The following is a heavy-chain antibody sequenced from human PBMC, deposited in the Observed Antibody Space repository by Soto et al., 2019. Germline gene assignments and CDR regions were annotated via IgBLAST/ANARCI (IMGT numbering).Heavy chain of an antibody. CDR3: AKDRRAGGNSAFYFDF. J-gene: IGHJ4*02. CDR2: ISATGGGT. D-gene: IGHD3-16*01. V-gene: IGHV3-23*01. CDR1: GVKVSNYA. Sequence: GGSLRLSCAASGVKVSNYAMSWVRQAPGKGLEWVSLISATGGGTYYADSVKGRFTISRDNSHNTLYLQVHSLTAEDTAVYYCAKDRRAGGNSAFYFDFWGQGAQVTVSS.